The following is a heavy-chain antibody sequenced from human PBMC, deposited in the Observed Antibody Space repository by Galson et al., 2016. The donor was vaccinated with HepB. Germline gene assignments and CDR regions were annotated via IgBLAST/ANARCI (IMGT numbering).Heavy chain of an antibody. CDR1: GFTFSDYW. Sequence: SLRLSCATSGFTFSDYWMSWVRQAPGKGLEWVANIKGDGSEKNYAGSVKGRFDISTDNARKSLSLQMNSLGVEDTALYYCAASSGWTPEHWGQGSLVTVST. D-gene: IGHD3-10*01. CDR3: AASSGWTPEH. V-gene: IGHV3-7*03. J-gene: IGHJ4*02. CDR2: IKGDGSEK.